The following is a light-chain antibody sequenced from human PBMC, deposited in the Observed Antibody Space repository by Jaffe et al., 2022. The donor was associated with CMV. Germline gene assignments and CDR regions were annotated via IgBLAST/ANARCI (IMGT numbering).Light chain of an antibody. J-gene: IGKJ1*01. CDR3: QQYYSTPALG. CDR1: QGISNS. V-gene: IGKV1-NL1*01. Sequence: DIQMTQSPSSLSASVGDRVTITCRASQGISNSLAWYQQKPGKAPKLLLYAASRLESGVPSRFSGSGSGTDYTLTISSLQPEDFATYYCQQYYSTPALGFGQGTKVEIK. CDR2: AAS.